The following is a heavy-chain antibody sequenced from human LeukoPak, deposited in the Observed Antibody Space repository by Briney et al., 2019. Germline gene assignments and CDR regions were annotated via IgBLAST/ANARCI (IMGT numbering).Heavy chain of an antibody. CDR2: IYYSGST. D-gene: IGHD3-3*01. CDR3: ARILWNYYYMDV. CDR1: GGSISSGDYY. Sequence: SETLSLTCTVSGGSISSGDYYWSWIRQPPGKGLEWTGYIYYSGSTYYNPSLKSRVTISVDTSKNQFSLKLSSVTAADTAVYYCARILWNYYYMDVWGKGTTVTVSS. V-gene: IGHV4-30-4*08. J-gene: IGHJ6*03.